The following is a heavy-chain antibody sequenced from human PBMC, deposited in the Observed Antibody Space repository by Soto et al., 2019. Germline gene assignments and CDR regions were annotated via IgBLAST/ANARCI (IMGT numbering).Heavy chain of an antibody. J-gene: IGHJ6*02. D-gene: IGHD2-8*01. Sequence: LRLSCAASGFTFSSYSMNWVRQAPGKGLEWVSYISSSSSTIYYADSVRGRFTISGDNAKNSLYLQMNSLRDEDTAVYYCARERIVLMVYAIRASMDVWGQGTTVTVSS. V-gene: IGHV3-48*02. CDR1: GFTFSSYS. CDR2: ISSSSSTI. CDR3: ARERIVLMVYAIRASMDV.